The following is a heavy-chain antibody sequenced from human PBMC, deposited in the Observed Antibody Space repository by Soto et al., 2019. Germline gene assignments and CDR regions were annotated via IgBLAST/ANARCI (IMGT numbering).Heavy chain of an antibody. J-gene: IGHJ5*02. CDR1: VGSISSSSYY. CDR3: GREVVVVAATYNWVNP. CDR2: IYYSGST. D-gene: IGHD2-15*01. V-gene: IGHV4-39*01. Sequence: PSETLSLTCTVSVGSISSSSYYWGWIRQPPGKGLEWIGSIYYSGSTYYNPSLKSRVTISVDTSKNQFSLKLSSVTAADTAVYYCGREVVVVAATYNWVNPWGQGTLVTVS.